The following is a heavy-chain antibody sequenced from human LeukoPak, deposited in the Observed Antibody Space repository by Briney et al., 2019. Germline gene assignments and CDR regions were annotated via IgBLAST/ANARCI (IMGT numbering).Heavy chain of an antibody. D-gene: IGHD4-23*01. CDR1: GYTFTSYG. J-gene: IGHJ4*02. Sequence: ASVTDSCKASGYTFTSYGISWVRQAPGQGLEWMGWISAYNGNTNYAQKLQGRVTMTTDTSTSTAYMELRSLRSDDTAVYYCARAPVASHHFDYWGQGTLVTVSS. CDR2: ISAYNGNT. V-gene: IGHV1-18*01. CDR3: ARAPVASHHFDY.